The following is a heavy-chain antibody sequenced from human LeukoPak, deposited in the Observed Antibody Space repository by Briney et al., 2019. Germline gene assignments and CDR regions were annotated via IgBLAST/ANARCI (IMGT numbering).Heavy chain of an antibody. CDR3: ARRRITMIVVVITDGEGFDY. D-gene: IGHD3-22*01. V-gene: IGHV4-34*01. CDR2: INHSGST. Sequence: SETLSLTRAVYGGSFSGYYWSWIRQPPGKGLEWIGEINHSGSTNYNPSLKSRVTISVDTSKNQFSLKLSSVTAADTAVYYCARRRITMIVVVITDGEGFDYWGQGTLVTVSS. CDR1: GGSFSGYY. J-gene: IGHJ4*02.